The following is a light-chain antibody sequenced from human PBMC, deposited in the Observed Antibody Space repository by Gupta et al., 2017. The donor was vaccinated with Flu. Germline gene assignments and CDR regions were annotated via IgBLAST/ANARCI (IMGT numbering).Light chain of an antibody. Sequence: GERATLSRKARQSVTNHFALLPQKPGQAPQPLRPWASTRGTTIPARFSGSGSGTEFTLTISSLQSEDFAVYFCQQYNDWPLTVGGGTKVDIK. CDR1: QSVTNH. V-gene: IGKV3-15*01. CDR2: WAS. J-gene: IGKJ4*01. CDR3: QQYNDWPLT.